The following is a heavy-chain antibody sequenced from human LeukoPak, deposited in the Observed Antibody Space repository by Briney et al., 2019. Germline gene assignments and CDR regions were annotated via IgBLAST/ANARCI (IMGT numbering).Heavy chain of an antibody. D-gene: IGHD4-23*01. J-gene: IGHJ3*02. Sequence: GGSLRLSCAAYALTFGSYEMNWVRQAPGKGLEWVSYISSGGSTIYYPDSVKGRFTISRDNAKNSLYLQMNSLRAEDTAVYFCARAWTRGNSDAFDIWGQGTMVTVSS. CDR1: ALTFGSYE. CDR2: ISSGGSTI. V-gene: IGHV3-48*03. CDR3: ARAWTRGNSDAFDI.